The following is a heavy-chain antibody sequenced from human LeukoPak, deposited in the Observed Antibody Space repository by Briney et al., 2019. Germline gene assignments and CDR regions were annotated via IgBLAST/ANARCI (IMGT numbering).Heavy chain of an antibody. CDR1: GFTFSSYS. J-gene: IGHJ5*02. CDR2: ISSSSSYI. CDR3: AREVISNYGDNWFDP. D-gene: IGHD4-11*01. Sequence: GGSLRLPCAASGFTFSSYSMNWVRQAPGKGLEWVSSISSSSSYIYYADSVKGRFTISRDNAKNSLYLQMNSLRAEDTAVYYCAREVISNYGDNWFDPWGQGTLVTVSS. V-gene: IGHV3-21*01.